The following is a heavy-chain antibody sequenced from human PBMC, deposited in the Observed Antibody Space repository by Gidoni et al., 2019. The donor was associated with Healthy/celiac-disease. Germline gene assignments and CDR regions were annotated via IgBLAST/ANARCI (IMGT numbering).Heavy chain of an antibody. V-gene: IGHV1-69*01. CDR1: GGTFSSYA. CDR3: ARIWQLGGGGDLYYYYGMDV. Sequence: QVQLVQSGAEVKKPGSSVKVSCKASGGTFSSYAISWVRQAPGQGLEWMGGIIPIFGTANYAQKFQGRVTITADESTSTAYMELSSLRSEDTAVYYCARIWQLGGGGDLYYYYGMDVWGQGTTVTVSS. D-gene: IGHD6-6*01. CDR2: IIPIFGTA. J-gene: IGHJ6*02.